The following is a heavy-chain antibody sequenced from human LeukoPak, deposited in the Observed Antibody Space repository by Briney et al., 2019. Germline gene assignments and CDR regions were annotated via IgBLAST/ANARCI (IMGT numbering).Heavy chain of an antibody. CDR2: VSTSGST. V-gene: IGHV4-4*07. J-gene: IGHJ3*02. D-gene: IGHD4/OR15-4a*01. CDR1: GGSISNHF. Sequence: SETLSLTCTVSGGSISNHFCSWIRQPAGKGLEWIGRVSTSGSTYYNPSLKSRVTISVDTSKNQFSLKLSSVTAADTAVYYCARGRGETMAWYDAFDIWGQGAMVTVSS. CDR3: ARGRGETMAWYDAFDI.